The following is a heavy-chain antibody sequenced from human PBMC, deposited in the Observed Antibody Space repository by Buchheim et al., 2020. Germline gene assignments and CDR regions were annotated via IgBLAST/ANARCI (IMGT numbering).Heavy chain of an antibody. CDR1: GFTFSSYE. D-gene: IGHD5-12*01. CDR3: ARVSYGSWEQYSGYDLGY. Sequence: EVQLVESGGGLVQPGGSLRLSCAASGFTFSSYEMNWVRQAPGKGLEWVSYISSSGSTIYYADSVKGRFTISRDNAKNSLYLQMNSLRAEDTAVYYCARVSYGSWEQYSGYDLGYWGQGTL. CDR2: ISSSGSTI. J-gene: IGHJ4*02. V-gene: IGHV3-48*03.